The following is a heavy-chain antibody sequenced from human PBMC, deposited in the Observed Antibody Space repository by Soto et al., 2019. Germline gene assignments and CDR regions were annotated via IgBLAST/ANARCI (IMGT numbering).Heavy chain of an antibody. CDR1: AASIIVHRYY. CDR3: TRRYNRNDNYFDP. V-gene: IGHV4-39*01. Sequence: PSWTLSLTCTVSAASIIVHRYYWTWFRQPPGKGLECIVSSYYSGTTYFNPSLKSRATISVDTSKNQFSLRLTSVTAADTAIYYCTRRYNRNDNYFDPWCPGALVTVSS. D-gene: IGHD3-9*01. CDR2: SYYSGTT. J-gene: IGHJ5*02.